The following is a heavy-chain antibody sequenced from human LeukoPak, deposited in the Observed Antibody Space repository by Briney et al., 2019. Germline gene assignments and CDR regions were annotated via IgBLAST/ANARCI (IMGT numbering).Heavy chain of an antibody. J-gene: IGHJ4*02. D-gene: IGHD6-13*01. CDR3: AREAGCTSSWYVDY. Sequence: KPSETLSLTCAVYGGTFSGYYWGWIRQPPGKRLEWVGESNDSGGTNYNPSLKSRVTISLDTSNNHLSLKLNSVTAADTAVYYCAREAGCTSSWYVDYWGQGTLVTVSS. V-gene: IGHV4-34*01. CDR1: GGTFSGYY. CDR2: SNDSGGT.